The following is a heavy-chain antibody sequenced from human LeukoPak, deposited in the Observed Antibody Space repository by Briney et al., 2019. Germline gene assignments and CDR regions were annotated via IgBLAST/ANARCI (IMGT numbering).Heavy chain of an antibody. D-gene: IGHD1-26*01. CDR2: IGDTT. CDR1: GFTFSTYA. CDR3: AKAYAFVGANYFDY. J-gene: IGHJ4*02. V-gene: IGHV3-23*01. Sequence: GGSLRLSWAASGFTFSTYAMSWVRQAPGKGLEWVSAIGDTTYYADSVKGRFTISRDNSKNTLYLQMNNLRAEDAAIYYCAKAYAFVGANYFDYWGQGTLVTVSS.